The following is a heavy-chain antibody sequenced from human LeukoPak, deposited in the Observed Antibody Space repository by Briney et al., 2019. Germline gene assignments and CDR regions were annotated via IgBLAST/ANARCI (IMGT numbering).Heavy chain of an antibody. D-gene: IGHD5-18*01. CDR1: GGSISSYY. Sequence: SSETLSLTCTVSGGSISSYYWSWIRQPPGKGLEWIGYIYYSGSTNYNPSLKSRVTISVDTSKNQFSLKLSSVTAADTAVYYCARDTASLFDYWGQGTLVTVSS. CDR2: IYYSGST. CDR3: ARDTASLFDY. J-gene: IGHJ4*02. V-gene: IGHV4-59*01.